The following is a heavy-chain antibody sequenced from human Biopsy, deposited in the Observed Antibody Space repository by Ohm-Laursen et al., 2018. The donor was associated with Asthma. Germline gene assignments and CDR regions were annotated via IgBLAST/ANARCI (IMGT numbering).Heavy chain of an antibody. CDR3: ARAADYSHYYGIDV. V-gene: IGHV1-18*01. J-gene: IGHJ6*02. Sequence: SVKVSCKTSGYTFNTAGITWVRQAPGQGLEWMGWISVYNGNTKVAQKLQDRVTMITDTSTSTAYMELRSLRSDDTAVYFCARAADYSHYYGIDVWGQGTTVTVS. D-gene: IGHD3-10*01. CDR2: ISVYNGNT. CDR1: GYTFNTAG.